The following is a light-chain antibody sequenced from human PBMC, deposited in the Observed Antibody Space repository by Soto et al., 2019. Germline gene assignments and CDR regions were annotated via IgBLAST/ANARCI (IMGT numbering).Light chain of an antibody. CDR3: MQALQTPPWT. Sequence: DIVMTQSPLSLPVTPGEPASISCRSSQSLLHSNGYNYLDWYLQKPGQSPQLLIYLGSNRASGVPDRFSGSGSGIDFTLKISRVEAEDVRVYYCMQALQTPPWTFGQGTKVEIK. J-gene: IGKJ1*01. V-gene: IGKV2-28*01. CDR2: LGS. CDR1: QSLLHSNGYNY.